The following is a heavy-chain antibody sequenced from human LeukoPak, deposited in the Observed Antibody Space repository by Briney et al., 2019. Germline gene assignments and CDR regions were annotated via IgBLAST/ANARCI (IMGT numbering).Heavy chain of an antibody. J-gene: IGHJ3*02. Sequence: SETLSLTCAVYGGSFSGYYWSWIRQPPGKGLEWIGEINHSGSTNYNPSLKSRVTISVDTSKNQFSLKLSSVTAADTAVYYCARRPLYDYVWGSYRHDAFDIWGQGTMVTVSS. CDR1: GGSFSGYY. CDR3: ARRPLYDYVWGSYRHDAFDI. CDR2: INHSGST. D-gene: IGHD3-16*02. V-gene: IGHV4-34*01.